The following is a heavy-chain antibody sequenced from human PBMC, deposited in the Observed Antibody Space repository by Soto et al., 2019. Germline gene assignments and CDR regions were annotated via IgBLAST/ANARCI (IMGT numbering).Heavy chain of an antibody. CDR2: IYYNGST. V-gene: IGHV4-31*03. CDR1: GGSISSGGYY. D-gene: IGHD3-22*01. CDR3: ARDSTYYDSRGNFDY. Sequence: PSETLSLTCTVSGGSISSGGYYWSWIRQHPGKGLEWIGYIYYNGSTYYNPSLKSRVTISVDTSKNQFSLKLSSVTAADTAVYYCARDSTYYDSRGNFDYWGQGTLVTVSS. J-gene: IGHJ4*02.